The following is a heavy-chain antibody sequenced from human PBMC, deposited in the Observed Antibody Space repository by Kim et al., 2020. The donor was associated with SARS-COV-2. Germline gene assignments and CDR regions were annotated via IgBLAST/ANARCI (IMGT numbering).Heavy chain of an antibody. J-gene: IGHJ5*02. CDR1: GYTFTSYA. D-gene: IGHD3-16*02. V-gene: IGHV7-4-1*02. CDR3: ASLSFGELSLGLYNWFDP. CDR2: INTNTGNP. Sequence: ASVKVSCKASGYTFTSYAMNWVRQAPGQGLEWMGWINTNTGNPTYAQGFTGRFVFSLDTSVNTAYLQISSLKAEDTAAFYCASLSFGELSLGLYNWFDPWGQETLDTGS.